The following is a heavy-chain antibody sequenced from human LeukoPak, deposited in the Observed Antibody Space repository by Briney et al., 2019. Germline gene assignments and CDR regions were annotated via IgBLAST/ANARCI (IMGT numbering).Heavy chain of an antibody. J-gene: IGHJ5*02. Sequence: SETLSLTCAVYGGSFSGYYWSWIRQPPGKGLEWIGEINHSGSTNYNPSLKSRVTISVDTSKNQFSLKPSSVTAADTAVYYCARKVTYYDFWSGYFSGNWFDPWGQGTLVTVSS. CDR2: INHSGST. CDR1: GGSFSGYY. D-gene: IGHD3-3*01. V-gene: IGHV4-34*01. CDR3: ARKVTYYDFWSGYFSGNWFDP.